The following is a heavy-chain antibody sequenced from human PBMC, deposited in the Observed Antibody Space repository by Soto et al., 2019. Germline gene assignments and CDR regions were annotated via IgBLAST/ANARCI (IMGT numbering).Heavy chain of an antibody. CDR2: ISGSGGST. J-gene: IGHJ4*02. D-gene: IGHD3-22*01. CDR1: GFTFSSYA. V-gene: IGHV3-23*01. Sequence: GGSLRLSCAASGFTFSSYAMSWVRQSPGKGLEWVSAISGSGGSTYYADSVKGRFTISRDNSKNTLYLQMNSLRAEDTAVYYCAKAYYYDSSGYYYDYWGQGTLVTVSS. CDR3: AKAYYYDSSGYYYDY.